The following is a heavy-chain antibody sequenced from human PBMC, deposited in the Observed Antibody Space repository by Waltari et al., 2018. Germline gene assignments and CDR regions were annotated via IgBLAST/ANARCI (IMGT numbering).Heavy chain of an antibody. CDR2: IKMRTEGGKT. Sequence: EVQLVESGGGLVKPGGSLRLSCEASGFTFSNAWMKWVGQAPGKGLEWGGRIKMRTEGGKTDYAAPVKGILSVSRDDSKKMLYLEMNNLKTEDTAMYFCTTRSLVEGTDDVLDLWGRGTMAIVSS. D-gene: IGHD2-21*02. CDR1: GFTFSNAW. J-gene: IGHJ3*01. V-gene: IGHV3-15*01. CDR3: TTRSLVEGTDDVLDL.